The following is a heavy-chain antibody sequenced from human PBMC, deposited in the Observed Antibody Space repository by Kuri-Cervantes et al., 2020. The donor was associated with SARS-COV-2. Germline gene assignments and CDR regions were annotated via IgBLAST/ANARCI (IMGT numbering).Heavy chain of an antibody. J-gene: IGHJ4*02. V-gene: IGHV3-15*04. CDR2: IESKTDGGTT. CDR1: GFTFSNAW. Sequence: GESLKISCAASGFTFSNAWMNWVRQAPGKGLEWVGRIESKTDGGTTDYAAPVKGRFTISGDDSKNMAYLQMNSLKTEDTAVYYCTTLIDYWGQGALVTVSS. CDR3: TTLIDY.